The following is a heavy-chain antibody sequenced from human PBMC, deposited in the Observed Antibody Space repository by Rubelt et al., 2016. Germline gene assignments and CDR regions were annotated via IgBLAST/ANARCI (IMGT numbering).Heavy chain of an antibody. J-gene: IGHJ5*02. CDR1: GGSISSDSF. CDR3: ARVGGIAVAGTSNWFGP. V-gene: IGHV4-39*07. CDR2: VHYNGAN. D-gene: IGHD6-19*01. Sequence: QLQLQQSGPGLVKSSETLSLACTVSGGSISSDSFWGWIRQPPDKGMEWVGCVHYNGANHYNPTHERRVAMSVDTAKNQFTLNRRLVTAAETAVYYWARVGGIAVAGTSNWFGPWGQGTLVTVSS.